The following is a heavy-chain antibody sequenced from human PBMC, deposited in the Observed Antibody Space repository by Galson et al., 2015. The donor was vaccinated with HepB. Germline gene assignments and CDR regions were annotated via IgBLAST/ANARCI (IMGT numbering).Heavy chain of an antibody. CDR1: GFNFSSYW. Sequence: SLRLSCAASGFNFSSYWMSWVRQAPGKGLEWVANIKQDGSEKYYVDSVKGRFTISRDNAKNSLYLQMNSLRAEDTAVYYCARGGKGCSGGSCLYYYYGMDVWGQGTTVTVSS. CDR3: ARGGKGCSGGSCLYYYYGMDV. V-gene: IGHV3-7*03. CDR2: IKQDGSEK. J-gene: IGHJ6*02. D-gene: IGHD2-15*01.